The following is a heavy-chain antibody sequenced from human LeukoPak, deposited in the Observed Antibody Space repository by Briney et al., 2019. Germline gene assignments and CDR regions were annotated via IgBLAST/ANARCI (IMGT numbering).Heavy chain of an antibody. CDR1: GFTFSSYW. CDR2: IKQDGSER. J-gene: IGHJ4*02. CDR3: ARDGRPIDY. V-gene: IGHV3-7*03. Sequence: GGSLRLSCAASGFTFSSYWLSWVRQAPGKGLEWVANIKQDGSERYYVDSVKGRFTISRDNAKNSLYLQLNSLRAEDTTVYYCARDGRPIDYWGQGTLVIVSS.